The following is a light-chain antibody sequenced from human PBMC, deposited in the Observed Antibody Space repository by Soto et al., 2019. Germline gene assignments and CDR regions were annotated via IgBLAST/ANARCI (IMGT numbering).Light chain of an antibody. V-gene: IGKV3D-15*01. Sequence: EVVVTQSPCTLSVSPGERATLSCRASQSVSSNLAWYQQKPGQAPRLLIYGASTRATGIPARFSGSGSGTEFTLTISSLQSEDFAVYYCQQYNNWPQTFGQGTKVDIK. J-gene: IGKJ1*01. CDR2: GAS. CDR1: QSVSSN. CDR3: QQYNNWPQT.